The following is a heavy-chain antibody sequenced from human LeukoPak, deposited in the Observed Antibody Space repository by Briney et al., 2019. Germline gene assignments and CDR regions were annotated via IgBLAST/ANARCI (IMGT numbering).Heavy chain of an antibody. V-gene: IGHV4-61*02. J-gene: IGHJ4*02. Sequence: PSETLSLTCTVSGGSISSDSYYWSWIRQPAGKGLEWIWRIYTSGSTNYNPSLKSRVTISVDTSKNQFSLKLSSVTAADTAVYYCAREWAHYYYDYWGQGTLVTVSS. CDR3: AREWAHYYYDY. CDR1: GGSISSDSYY. CDR2: IYTSGST.